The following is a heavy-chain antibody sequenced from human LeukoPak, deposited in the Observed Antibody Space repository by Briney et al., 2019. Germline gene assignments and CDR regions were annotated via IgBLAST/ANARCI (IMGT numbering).Heavy chain of an antibody. CDR3: ARAPSSAAYYYGMDV. V-gene: IGHV3-13*01. Sequence: PGGSLRLSCAASGFTFSSYDMHWVRQDTGKGLEWVSGIGVAGDTYYPGSVKGRFTISRENAKNSLYLQMNSLTAGDTAVYYCARAPSSAAYYYGMDVWGQGNAVTVSS. CDR1: GFTFSSYD. D-gene: IGHD2-2*01. J-gene: IGHJ6*02. CDR2: IGVAGDT.